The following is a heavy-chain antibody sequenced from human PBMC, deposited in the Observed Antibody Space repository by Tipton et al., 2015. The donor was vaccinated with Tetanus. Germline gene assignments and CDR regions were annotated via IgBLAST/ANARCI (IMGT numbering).Heavy chain of an antibody. D-gene: IGHD3-10*01. CDR3: ARDLYMVRGPQGARY. V-gene: IGHV3-48*02. CDR1: GFTFSSYS. CDR2: ISSSSSTI. Sequence: SLRLSCAASGFTFSSYSMNWVRQAPGKGLEWVSYISSSSSTIYYADSVKGRFTISRDNAKNSLYLQMNSLRDEDTAVYYCARDLYMVRGPQGARYWGQGTLVTVSS. J-gene: IGHJ4*02.